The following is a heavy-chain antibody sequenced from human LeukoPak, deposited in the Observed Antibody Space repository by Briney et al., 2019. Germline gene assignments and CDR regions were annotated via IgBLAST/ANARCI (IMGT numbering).Heavy chain of an antibody. J-gene: IGHJ4*02. CDR2: INPNSGGT. D-gene: IGHD3-10*01. V-gene: IGHV1-2*02. CDR3: AIPSWFDPFFDY. Sequence: GASVKVSCKASGYTFTSYYMHWVRQAPGQGLEWMGWINPNSGGTNYAQKFQGRVTMTRDTSISTAYMELSRLRSDDTAVYYCAIPSWFDPFFDYWGQGTLVTVSS. CDR1: GYTFTSYY.